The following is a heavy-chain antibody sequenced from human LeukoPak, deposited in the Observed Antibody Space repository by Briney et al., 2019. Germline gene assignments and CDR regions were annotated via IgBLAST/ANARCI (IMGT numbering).Heavy chain of an antibody. CDR1: GFAFSTYA. V-gene: IGHV3-30-3*01. CDR2: ISYDGSVK. Sequence: GGSLRLSCAASGFAFSTYAMHWVRQAPGKGLEWVAVISYDGSVKYYADSVKGRFTISRDNSKNTLYLQMNSLRSDTAVYYCARDGYYYDSSGYYPFDYWGQGTLVTVSS. D-gene: IGHD3-22*01. J-gene: IGHJ4*02. CDR3: ARDGYYYDSSGYYPFDY.